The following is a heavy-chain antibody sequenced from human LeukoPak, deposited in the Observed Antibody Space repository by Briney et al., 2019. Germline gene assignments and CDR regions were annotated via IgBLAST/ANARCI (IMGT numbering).Heavy chain of an antibody. CDR3: ARGDYDSSGYSLGAFDI. V-gene: IGHV1-46*01. J-gene: IGHJ3*02. CDR1: GYAFTSYY. CDR2: INPSGGST. Sequence: ASVKVSCKASGYAFTSYYMHWVRQAPGQGLEWMGIINPSGGSTSYAQKSQGRVTMTRDTSTSTVYMELSSLRSEDTAVYYCARGDYDSSGYSLGAFDIWGQGTMVTVSS. D-gene: IGHD3-22*01.